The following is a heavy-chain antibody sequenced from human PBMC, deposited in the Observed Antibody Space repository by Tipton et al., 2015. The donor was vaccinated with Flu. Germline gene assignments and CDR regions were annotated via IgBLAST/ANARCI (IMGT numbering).Heavy chain of an antibody. V-gene: IGHV4-38-2*02. D-gene: IGHD3-3*01. CDR2: IYHSGST. J-gene: IGHJ6*02. CDR3: ARDHPPSITVLGEITDYFGMDV. CDR1: GYSISSGYY. Sequence: GLVKPSETLSLTCAVSGYSISSGYYWGWIRQPPGKGLEWIGSIYHSGSTYYKPSLKSRVTISVDTARNQFSLRLSSVTAADTAVYYCARDHPPSITVLGEITDYFGMDVWGQGTTVTVSS.